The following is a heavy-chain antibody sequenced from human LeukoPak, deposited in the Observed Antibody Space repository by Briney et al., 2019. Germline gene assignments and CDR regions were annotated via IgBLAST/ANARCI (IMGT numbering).Heavy chain of an antibody. CDR1: GGSISSSNW. CDR2: IYYSGST. D-gene: IGHD1-26*01. CDR3: AREGGWFDP. J-gene: IGHJ5*02. V-gene: IGHV4-4*02. Sequence: SETLSLTCAVSGGSISSSNWWSWVRQPPGKGLEWIGYIYYSGSTHYNPSLKSRVTMSVDTSKNQFSLKLSSVTAADTAVYYCAREGGWFDPWGQGTLVTVSS.